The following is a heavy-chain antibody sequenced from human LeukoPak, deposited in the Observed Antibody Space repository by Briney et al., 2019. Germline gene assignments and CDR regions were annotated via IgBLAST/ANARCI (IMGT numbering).Heavy chain of an antibody. Sequence: SETLSLTCTVSGYSISSGYYWGWIRQPPGKGLEWIGSIYHSGSTYYNPSLKSRVTISVDTSKNQFSLKLSSVTAADTAVYYCARTSYYYDSSGYHDYWGQGTLVTVSS. V-gene: IGHV4-38-2*02. J-gene: IGHJ4*02. D-gene: IGHD3-22*01. CDR1: GYSISSGYY. CDR2: IYHSGST. CDR3: ARTSYYYDSSGYHDY.